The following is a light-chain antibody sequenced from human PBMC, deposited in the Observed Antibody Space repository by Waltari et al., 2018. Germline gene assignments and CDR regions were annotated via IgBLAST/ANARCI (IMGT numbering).Light chain of an antibody. Sequence: EIVMTQSPATLSVSPGERATPSCRASQSVGTHLAWYQQRPGQAPRLLIYGASTRATGIPARFSGSGSGTDFILTISSLQSEDFAVYHCQQGNSWPWTFGQGTKVEIK. CDR1: QSVGTH. CDR2: GAS. J-gene: IGKJ1*01. CDR3: QQGNSWPWT. V-gene: IGKV3-15*01.